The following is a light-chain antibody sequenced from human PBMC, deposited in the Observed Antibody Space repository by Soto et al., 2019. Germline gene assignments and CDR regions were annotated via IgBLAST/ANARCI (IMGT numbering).Light chain of an antibody. CDR2: AAS. CDR1: QGIRSD. Sequence: DIQMTQSPSSLSASVRDRVTITCWASQGIRSDLAWFQQKPGKAPKRLIYAASNLQSGVPSKFSGSGSGTDFSLTINSLQPEDFATYYCQQSYSTPQTFGQGTKV. J-gene: IGKJ2*01. V-gene: IGKV1-39*01. CDR3: QQSYSTPQT.